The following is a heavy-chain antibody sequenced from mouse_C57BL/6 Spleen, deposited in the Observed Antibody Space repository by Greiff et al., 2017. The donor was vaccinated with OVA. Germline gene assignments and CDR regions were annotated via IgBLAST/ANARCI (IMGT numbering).Heavy chain of an antibody. Sequence: QVQLKQSGPGLVQPSQSLSITCTVSGFSLTSYGVHWVRQSPGKGLEWLGVIWSGGSTDYNAAFISRLSISKDNSKSQVFFKMNSLQADDTAIYYCASPLGRAMDYWGQGTSVTVSS. D-gene: IGHD4-1*01. J-gene: IGHJ4*01. CDR2: IWSGGST. CDR3: ASPLGRAMDY. V-gene: IGHV2-2*01. CDR1: GFSLTSYG.